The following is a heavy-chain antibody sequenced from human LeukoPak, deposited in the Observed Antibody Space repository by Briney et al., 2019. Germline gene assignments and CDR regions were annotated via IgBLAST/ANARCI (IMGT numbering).Heavy chain of an antibody. D-gene: IGHD5-18*01. J-gene: IGHJ4*02. CDR3: AGLYTAFDY. CDR1: GGSISSSSYY. V-gene: IGHV4-39*01. CDR2: IYYSGST. Sequence: PSETLSLTCTVSGGSISSSSYYWGWIRQPPGKGLEWIGSIYYSGSTYYNPSLKSRVTISVDTSKNQFSLKLNSVTAADTAVYYCAGLYTAFDYWGQGTLVTVSS.